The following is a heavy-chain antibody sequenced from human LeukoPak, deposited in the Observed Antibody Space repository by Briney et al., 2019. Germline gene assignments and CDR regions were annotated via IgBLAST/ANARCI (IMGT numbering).Heavy chain of an antibody. CDR1: GYSFTSYW. Sequence: GGSLKISCKGSGYSFTSYWIGWVRQMPGKGVGWGGVIYPGDSDTRYSPSFQGQVTISADKSISTAYLQWSSLKASDTAMYYCARSGGSSWPIDYWGQGTLVTVSS. CDR3: ARSGGSSWPIDY. J-gene: IGHJ4*02. D-gene: IGHD6-13*01. CDR2: IYPGDSDT. V-gene: IGHV5-51*01.